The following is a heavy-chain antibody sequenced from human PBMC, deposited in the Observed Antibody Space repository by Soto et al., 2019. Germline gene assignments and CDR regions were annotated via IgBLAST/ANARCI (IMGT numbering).Heavy chain of an antibody. D-gene: IGHD4-17*01. CDR1: GFTFSSYN. J-gene: IGHJ4*02. CDR3: ARDPYGDYYFDF. CDR2: ITGSSSHM. V-gene: IGHV3-21*01. Sequence: EVQLVESGGGLVKPGGSLRLSCAASGFTFSSYNMNWVRQAPGKGLEWVSCITGSSSHMYYADSVKGRFTISRDNANNSLYLQMNNLKAEDMAVYYCARDPYGDYYFDFWGQGTLVTVSS.